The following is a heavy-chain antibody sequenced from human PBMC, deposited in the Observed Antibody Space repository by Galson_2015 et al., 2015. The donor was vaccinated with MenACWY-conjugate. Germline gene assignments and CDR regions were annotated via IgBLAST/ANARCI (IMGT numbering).Heavy chain of an antibody. V-gene: IGHV1-46*01. D-gene: IGHD2-15*01. CDR2: INPSSGTT. CDR3: AGRNSSGGQGDFDY. J-gene: IGHJ4*02. CDR1: GYTSTTDS. Sequence: SCKASGYTSTTDSIHWVRQAPGQGLEWMGRINPSSGTTTYAQKFQGRVTMTRDTSYMELYSLRSEDTAVYYCAGRNSSGGQGDFDYWGQGTLVTVSS.